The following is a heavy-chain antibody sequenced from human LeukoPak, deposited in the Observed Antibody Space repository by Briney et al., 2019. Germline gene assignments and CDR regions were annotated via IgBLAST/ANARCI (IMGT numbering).Heavy chain of an antibody. CDR1: AFTFSSYA. V-gene: IGHV3-23*01. J-gene: IGHJ4*02. CDR2: VRVGDAGT. CDR3: ANDGEGLRLGELSPYFDY. Sequence: GGSLRLSGAASAFTFSSYAMNWVRQAPGKGLEWVSAVRVGDAGTSYADSVKGRLTISSDNSKNTLYLQMNSLRAEDTAVYYCANDGEGLRLGELSPYFDYWGQGTLVTVSS. D-gene: IGHD3-16*02.